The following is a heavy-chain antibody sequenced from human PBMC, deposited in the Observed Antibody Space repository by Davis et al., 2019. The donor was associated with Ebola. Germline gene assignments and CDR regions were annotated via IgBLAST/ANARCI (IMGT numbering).Heavy chain of an antibody. D-gene: IGHD1-26*01. CDR3: ARGGGSSKRTMGY. CDR2: IIPIFGTA. CDR1: GGTFSSYA. Sequence: AASVKVSCKASGGTFSSYAISWVRQAPGQGLEWMGGIIPIFGTANYAQKFQGRVTITADEATRPAYMELSSLRSDDTAVYYCARGGGSSKRTMGYWGQGTLVTVSS. J-gene: IGHJ4*02. V-gene: IGHV1-69*13.